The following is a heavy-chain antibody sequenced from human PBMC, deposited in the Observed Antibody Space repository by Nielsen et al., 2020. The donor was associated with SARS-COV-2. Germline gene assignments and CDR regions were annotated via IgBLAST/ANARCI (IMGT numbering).Heavy chain of an antibody. Sequence: GESLKISCAASGFTFSGSAMQWVRQASGKGLEWVGRIRSKANSYATAYAASVKGRFTISRDDSKNTAYLQMNSLKTEDTAVYYCTRQFTIFGEGYGMDVWGQGTTVTVSS. CDR1: GFTFSGSA. J-gene: IGHJ6*02. D-gene: IGHD3-3*01. CDR2: IRSKANSYAT. V-gene: IGHV3-73*01. CDR3: TRQFTIFGEGYGMDV.